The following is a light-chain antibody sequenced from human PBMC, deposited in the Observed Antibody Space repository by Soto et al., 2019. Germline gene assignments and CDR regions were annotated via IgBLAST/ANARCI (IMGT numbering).Light chain of an antibody. CDR1: SSDIGGYTS. CDR3: SSYTRSTTLV. Sequence: QSALTQPASVSGSPGQSITISCTGTSSDIGGYTSVSWYQQHPDKAPKLMIYDVNNRPSGVSNRFSGSKSGNTASLTISGLQAEDEADYYCSSYTRSTTLVFGGGTKVTVL. V-gene: IGLV2-14*01. J-gene: IGLJ3*02. CDR2: DVN.